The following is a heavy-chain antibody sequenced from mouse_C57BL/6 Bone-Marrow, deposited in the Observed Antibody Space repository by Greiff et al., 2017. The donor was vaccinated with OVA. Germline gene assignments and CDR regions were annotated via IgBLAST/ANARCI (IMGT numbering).Heavy chain of an antibody. J-gene: IGHJ4*01. CDR1: GFTFSDFY. Sequence: EVKVVESGGGLVQSGRSLRLSCATSGFTFSDFYMEWVRQAPGKGLEWIAASRNKANDYTTEYSASVKGRFIVSRDTSQSILYLQMNALIAEDTAIYYCARDAGDDGYYHAMDYWGQGTSVTVSS. CDR3: ARDAGDDGYYHAMDY. D-gene: IGHD2-3*01. CDR2: SRNKANDYTT. V-gene: IGHV7-1*01.